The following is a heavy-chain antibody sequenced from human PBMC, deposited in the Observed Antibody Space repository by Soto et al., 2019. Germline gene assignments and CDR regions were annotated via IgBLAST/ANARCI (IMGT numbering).Heavy chain of an antibody. CDR2: INPATGAA. CDR1: GYPVTAYY. Sequence: QLHLVQSGAVVKKPGASVTVSCSASGYPVTAYYMHWVRQAPGRGLEWMGGINPATGAAKYTQTFQGRGPMARDPSTSTGFMELGGLTSEDTAVFYCARGGGVGVAGSAAFDMWGQGTLVTVSS. D-gene: IGHD3-3*01. V-gene: IGHV1-2*02. CDR3: ARGGGVGVAGSAAFDM. J-gene: IGHJ3*02.